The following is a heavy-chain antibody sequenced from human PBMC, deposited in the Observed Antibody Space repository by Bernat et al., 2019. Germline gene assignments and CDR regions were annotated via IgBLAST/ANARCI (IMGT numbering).Heavy chain of an antibody. CDR2: ISYDGSNK. D-gene: IGHD1-26*01. CDR1: GFTFSSYA. V-gene: IGHV3-30-3*01. CDR3: ARDHHEVGATGYYFDY. Sequence: QVQLVESGGGVVQPGRSLRLSCAASGFTFSSYAMHWVRQAPGKGLEWVAVISYDGSNKYYADSVKGRFTISRDNSKNTLYLQMNSLRAEDTAVYYCARDHHEVGATGYYFDYWGQGTLVTVSS. J-gene: IGHJ4*02.